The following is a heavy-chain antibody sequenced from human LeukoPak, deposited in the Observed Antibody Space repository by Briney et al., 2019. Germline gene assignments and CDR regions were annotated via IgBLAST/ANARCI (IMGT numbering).Heavy chain of an antibody. D-gene: IGHD2-8*02. Sequence: PSQTLSLTCAISGDSVSSNSAAWNWIRQSPSRGLEWLGRTYYRSKWYNDYAVSVKSRITINPDTSKNQFSLQLNSVTPEDTAVYYCARGKGGVYYSYYYMDVWGKGTTVTISS. CDR3: ARGKGGVYYSYYYMDV. J-gene: IGHJ6*03. V-gene: IGHV6-1*01. CDR2: TYYRSKWYN. CDR1: GDSVSSNSAA.